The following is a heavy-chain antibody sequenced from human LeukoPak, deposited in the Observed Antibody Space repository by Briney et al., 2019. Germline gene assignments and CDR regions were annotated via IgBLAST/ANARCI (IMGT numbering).Heavy chain of an antibody. CDR3: AKVDANSGYYYYDY. V-gene: IGHV3-23*01. D-gene: IGHD3-3*01. Sequence: GGSLRLSCAASGFIFSSCAMSWVRQAPGKGLEWVSDISGIVGSTYYADSVKGRFTISRDNSKNTLYLQMNSLRTEDTAVYYCAKVDANSGYYYYDYWGQGTLVTVSS. CDR1: GFIFSSCA. CDR2: ISGIVGST. J-gene: IGHJ4*02.